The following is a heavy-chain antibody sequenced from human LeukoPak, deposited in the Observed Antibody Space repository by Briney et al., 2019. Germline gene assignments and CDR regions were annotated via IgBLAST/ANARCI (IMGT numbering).Heavy chain of an antibody. CDR1: GFTFSTYS. V-gene: IGHV3-21*01. D-gene: IGHD2-2*01. CDR2: ISSGGSYI. CDR3: ARDLVDY. J-gene: IGHJ4*02. Sequence: GGSLRLSCAASGFTFSTYSMNWVRQAPGKGLEWVSSISSGGSYIYYADSVKGRFTISRDNARNSLYLQMNSLRAEDTAVCYCARDLVDYWGQGTLVTVSS.